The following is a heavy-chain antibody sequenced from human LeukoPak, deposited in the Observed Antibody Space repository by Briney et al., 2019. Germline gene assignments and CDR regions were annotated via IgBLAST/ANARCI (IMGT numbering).Heavy chain of an antibody. CDR1: GYTFTGYH. CDR2: INPNSGGT. V-gene: IGHV1-2*02. Sequence: ASVNVSCKASGYTFTGYHMHWVRQAPGQGLEWMGWINPNSGGTNYAQTFQGRVTMTRDTSISTVYMELSRLRSDDTAIYYCARDYYYDSSGYYYDAFDIWGQGTMVTVSS. D-gene: IGHD3-22*01. J-gene: IGHJ3*02. CDR3: ARDYYYDSSGYYYDAFDI.